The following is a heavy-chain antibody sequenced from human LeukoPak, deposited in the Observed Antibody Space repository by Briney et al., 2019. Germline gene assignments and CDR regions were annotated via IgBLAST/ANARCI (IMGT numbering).Heavy chain of an antibody. V-gene: IGHV3-7*01. J-gene: IGHJ3*02. Sequence: GGSLRLSCAGSGFHFINAKMTWVRQAPGKGLEWVAHIKQDGSEKYYVDSVKGRFTISRDNAKNSLYLQMNSLRAEDTAVYYCARAGGTYYGIAFDIWGQGTMVTVSS. CDR2: IKQDGSEK. CDR1: GFHFINAK. D-gene: IGHD1-26*01. CDR3: ARAGGTYYGIAFDI.